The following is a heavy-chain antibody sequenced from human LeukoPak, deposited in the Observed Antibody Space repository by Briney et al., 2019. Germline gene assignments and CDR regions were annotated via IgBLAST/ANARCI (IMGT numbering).Heavy chain of an antibody. Sequence: PSETLSLTCTVSGGSISSYYWSWIRRPPGKGLEWIGYIYYSGSTNYNPSLKSRVTISVDTSKNQFSLKLSSVTAADTAVYYCARDPGYSKPVDYWGQGTLVTVSS. V-gene: IGHV4-59*01. D-gene: IGHD6-13*01. CDR2: IYYSGST. CDR1: GGSISSYY. J-gene: IGHJ4*02. CDR3: ARDPGYSKPVDY.